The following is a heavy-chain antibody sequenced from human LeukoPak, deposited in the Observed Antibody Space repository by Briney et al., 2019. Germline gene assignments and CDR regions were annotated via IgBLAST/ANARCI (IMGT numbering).Heavy chain of an antibody. J-gene: IGHJ4*02. CDR3: ARVRPFAEAFDY. CDR1: GGTFSSYA. CDR2: IIPIFGTA. V-gene: IGHV1-69*05. D-gene: IGHD1-14*01. Sequence: GASVKVSCKASGGTFSSYAISWVRQAPGQGLEWMRRIIPIFGTANYAQKFQGRVTITTDESTSTAYMELSSLRSEDTAVYYCARVRPFAEAFDYWGQGTLVTVSS.